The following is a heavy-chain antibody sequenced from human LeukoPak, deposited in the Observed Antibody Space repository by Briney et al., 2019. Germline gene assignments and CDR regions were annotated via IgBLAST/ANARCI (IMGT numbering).Heavy chain of an antibody. CDR3: ARLNRRELTDAFDI. D-gene: IGHD1-26*01. CDR2: IYYSGST. J-gene: IGHJ3*02. Sequence: SETLSLTCTVSGGSISSYYWSWIRQPPGKGLEWIGYIYYSGSTNYNPSLKSRVTISVDTSKYQFSLKLSSVTAADTAVYYCARLNRRELTDAFDIWGQGTMVTVSS. V-gene: IGHV4-59*08. CDR1: GGSISSYY.